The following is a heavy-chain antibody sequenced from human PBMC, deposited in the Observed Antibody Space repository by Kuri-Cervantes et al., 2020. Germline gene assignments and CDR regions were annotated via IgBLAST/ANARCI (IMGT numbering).Heavy chain of an antibody. Sequence: SETLSLTCAVYGGSFSGYYWSWIRQPPGKGLEWIGEINHSGSTNYNPSLKSRVTIPVDTSKNQFSLKLSSVAAADTAVYYCARGHCSGGSCYDYWGQGTLVTDSS. CDR1: GGSFSGYY. D-gene: IGHD2-15*01. CDR2: INHSGST. J-gene: IGHJ4*02. V-gene: IGHV4-34*01. CDR3: ARGHCSGGSCYDY.